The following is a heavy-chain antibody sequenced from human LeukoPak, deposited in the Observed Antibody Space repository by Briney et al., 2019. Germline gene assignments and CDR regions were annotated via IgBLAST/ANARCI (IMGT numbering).Heavy chain of an antibody. V-gene: IGHV3-23*01. D-gene: IGHD4-23*01. CDR1: GFTFSSYA. CDR3: AKPLEKYTYGGNFDY. CDR2: ISSSADST. Sequence: GGSLRLSCEASGFTFSSYAMSWVRQAPGKGLAWVSVISSSADSTYHADSVKGRFTISRDNSKNTLYLQMNNLRAEDTAVYYCAKPLEKYTYGGNFDYWGQGILVTVSP. J-gene: IGHJ4*02.